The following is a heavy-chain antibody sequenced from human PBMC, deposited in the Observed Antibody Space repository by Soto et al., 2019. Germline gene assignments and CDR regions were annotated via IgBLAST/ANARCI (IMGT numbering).Heavy chain of an antibody. J-gene: IGHJ6*02. CDR3: ARGGYYDSSGSRNYHYYGMDV. CDR1: GYTFSSYG. D-gene: IGHD3-22*01. CDR2: ISPYDDDT. Sequence: QAQLVQSGPEVKKPGASVKVSCKASGYTFSSYGISWVRQAPGQGLEWLGWISPYDDDTKYAQNLQGRVRMTTDTSXXTVYMGLRSLRSDDTAIYYCARGGYYDSSGSRNYHYYGMDVWGQGTTVTVSS. V-gene: IGHV1-18*01.